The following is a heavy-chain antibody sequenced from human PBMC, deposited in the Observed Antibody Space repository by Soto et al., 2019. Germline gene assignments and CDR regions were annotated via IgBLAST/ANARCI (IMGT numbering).Heavy chain of an antibody. Sequence: SETLSLTCAVYGGSFSGYYWIWIRQPPGKGLEWIGEINHSGSTNYNPSLKSRVTISVDTSKNQFSLKLSSVTAADTAVYYCARDQGLCSGGSCWGYFDYWGQGTLVTVSS. CDR1: GGSFSGYY. V-gene: IGHV4-34*01. CDR3: ARDQGLCSGGSCWGYFDY. D-gene: IGHD2-15*01. J-gene: IGHJ4*02. CDR2: INHSGST.